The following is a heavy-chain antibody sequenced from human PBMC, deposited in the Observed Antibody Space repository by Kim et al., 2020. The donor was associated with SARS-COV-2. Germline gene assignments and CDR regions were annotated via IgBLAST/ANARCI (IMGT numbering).Heavy chain of an antibody. CDR3: ARRKTQLGMKD. CDR1: GGSFSGYY. D-gene: IGHD7-27*01. CDR2: INHSGST. Sequence: SETLSLTCAVYGGSFSGYYWSWIRQPPGKGLEWIGEINHSGSTNYNPSLKSRVTISVDTSKNQFSLKLSSVTAADTAVYYCARRKTQLGMKDWGQGTLVTVSS. V-gene: IGHV4-34*01. J-gene: IGHJ4*02.